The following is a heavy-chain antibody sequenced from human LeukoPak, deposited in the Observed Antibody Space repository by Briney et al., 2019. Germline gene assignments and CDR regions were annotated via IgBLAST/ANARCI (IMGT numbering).Heavy chain of an antibody. D-gene: IGHD5-18*01. J-gene: IGHJ4*02. V-gene: IGHV1-69*04. CDR2: IIPILGIA. CDR1: GGTFSSSA. Sequence: GASVKVSCKASGGTFSSSAISWVRQAPGQGLEWMGRIIPILGIANYAQKFQGRVTITADKSTSTAYMELSSLRSEDTAVYYCASGSNAAMVTGDFAYWGQGTLVTVSS. CDR3: ASGSNAAMVTGDFAY.